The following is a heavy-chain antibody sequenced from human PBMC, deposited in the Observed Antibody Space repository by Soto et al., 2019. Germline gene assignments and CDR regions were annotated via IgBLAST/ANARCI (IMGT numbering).Heavy chain of an antibody. J-gene: IGHJ4*02. V-gene: IGHV3-33*01. D-gene: IGHD7-27*01. Sequence: QVQLVESGGGVVQPGRSLRLSGAASGFTFSSYGMHWVRQAPGKGLEWVAVIWYDGSNKYYADSVKGRFTISRDNSKNTLYLQMNSLRAEDTAVYYCARDPRGTGGCLYYFDYWGQGTLVTVSS. CDR2: IWYDGSNK. CDR1: GFTFSSYG. CDR3: ARDPRGTGGCLYYFDY.